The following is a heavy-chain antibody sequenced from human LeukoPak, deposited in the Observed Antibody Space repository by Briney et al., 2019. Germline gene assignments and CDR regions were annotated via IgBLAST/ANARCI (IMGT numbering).Heavy chain of an antibody. CDR3: ARCLRDWLVAFDI. Sequence: GGSLRLSCSASGFTFSSYAMHWVREATGKGLEYVSAISSNGGSTYYADSVKGRFTISRDNSKNTLYLQMNSLRAEDTAVYYCARCLRDWLVAFDIWGQGTMVTVSS. CDR1: GFTFSSYA. V-gene: IGHV3-64*04. D-gene: IGHD3-9*01. J-gene: IGHJ3*02. CDR2: ISSNGGST.